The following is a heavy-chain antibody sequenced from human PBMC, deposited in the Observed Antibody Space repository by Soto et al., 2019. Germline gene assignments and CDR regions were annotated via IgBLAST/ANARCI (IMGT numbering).Heavy chain of an antibody. CDR3: APGGRDSVGSFQH. CDR1: GFAFSTYS. Sequence: EVKLLESGGGLVQPGGSLRLSCAASGFAFSTYSMNWVRQAPGKGLEWVSAISGSGGSTYYADSVKGRFTISRDNSKNTLYLQMNSLRAEDTAVYYCAPGGRDSVGSFQHWGQGTLVTVSS. D-gene: IGHD2-21*01. CDR2: ISGSGGST. J-gene: IGHJ1*01. V-gene: IGHV3-23*01.